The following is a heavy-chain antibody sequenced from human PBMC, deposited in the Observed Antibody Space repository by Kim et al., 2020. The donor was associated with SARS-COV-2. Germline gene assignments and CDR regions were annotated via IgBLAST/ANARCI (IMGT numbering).Heavy chain of an antibody. D-gene: IGHD3-22*01. V-gene: IGHV3-30*18. Sequence: GRSLRLSCAASGFPFSAYGMHWVRQAPGKGLEWVAVISYDATNTYYVDSVKGRFTISRDTSKNTLYLQMDSLTTEDTAMYYCAKGKDYYDSSALSSMDVWGRGTTVTVSS. CDR3: AKGKDYYDSSALSSMDV. J-gene: IGHJ6*02. CDR2: ISYDATNT. CDR1: GFPFSAYG.